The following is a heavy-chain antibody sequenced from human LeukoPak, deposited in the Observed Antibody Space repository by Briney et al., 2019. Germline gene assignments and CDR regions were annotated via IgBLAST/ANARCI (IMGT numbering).Heavy chain of an antibody. CDR1: GASISSSGYY. CDR3: ARVSHYYDSSGYYYVRAFDI. Sequence: PSETLSLTCTVSGASISSSGYYWGWIRQPPGKGLEWIGSMYHSGSTYNNPSLKSRVSISVDTSTNQFSLKLGSVTAADTAVYYCARVSHYYDSSGYYYVRAFDIWGQGTMVTVSS. J-gene: IGHJ3*02. D-gene: IGHD3-22*01. CDR2: MYHSGST. V-gene: IGHV4-39*01.